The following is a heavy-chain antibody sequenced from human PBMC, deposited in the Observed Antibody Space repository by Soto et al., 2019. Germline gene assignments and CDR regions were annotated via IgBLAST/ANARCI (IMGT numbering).Heavy chain of an antibody. D-gene: IGHD4-17*01. CDR3: ARGRYGDY. V-gene: IGHV1-18*01. Sequence: QVQLVQSGAEVKKPGASVKVSCKASGYTFTTYGISWVRQAPGQGLEWVGWISSYSGNTKYAQKLQGRVTVPTDTSTSTDYMEVRSMRSDDTAGYYCARGRYGDYWGQGTLVTTSS. CDR2: ISSYSGNT. J-gene: IGHJ4*02. CDR1: GYTFTTYG.